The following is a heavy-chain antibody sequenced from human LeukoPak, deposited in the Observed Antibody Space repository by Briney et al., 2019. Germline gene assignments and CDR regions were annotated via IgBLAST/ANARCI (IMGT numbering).Heavy chain of an antibody. V-gene: IGHV2-5*02. CDR2: IYWDDDK. J-gene: IGHJ4*02. CDR3: AHRSYHNYFDY. CDR1: GFSLTTSGVG. Sequence: SGPTLVNPTQTLTLTCTFSGFSLTTSGVGVGLIRHPPGKALEWLALIYWDDDKRYSPSLKNRLTITKDTPKNQVVLTMTNMDPVDTATYYCAHRSYHNYFDYWGQGTLVTVSS.